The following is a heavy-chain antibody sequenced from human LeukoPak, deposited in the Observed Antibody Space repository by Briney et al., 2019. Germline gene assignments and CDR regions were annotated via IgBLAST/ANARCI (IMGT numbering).Heavy chain of an antibody. CDR3: ARGRRKGSFDSWSGYSVPAPDY. V-gene: IGHV1-69*10. D-gene: IGHD3-3*01. J-gene: IGHJ4*02. CDR2: IIPILGTA. Sequence: SVKVSCKASGGTFSSYAISWVRQAPGQGLEWMGGIIPILGTANYAQKFQGRVTLTSDTSTSTVYMELSSLTSDDTAVYYCARGRRKGSFDSWSGYSVPAPDYWGQGTLVTVSS. CDR1: GGTFSSYA.